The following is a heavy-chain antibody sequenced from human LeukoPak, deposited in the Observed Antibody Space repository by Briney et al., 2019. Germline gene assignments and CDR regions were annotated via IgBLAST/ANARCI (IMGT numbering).Heavy chain of an antibody. J-gene: IGHJ4*02. D-gene: IGHD5-18*01. V-gene: IGHV3-30*02. CDR1: GFTFSSYG. Sequence: GGSLRLSCAASGFTFSSYGMHWVRQAPGKGLEWVAFIRYDGSNKYYADSVKGRFTISRDNSKNTLYLQMNSLRAGDTAVYYCAREGSSGDTAMVTDFDYWGQGTLVTVSS. CDR2: IRYDGSNK. CDR3: AREGSSGDTAMVTDFDY.